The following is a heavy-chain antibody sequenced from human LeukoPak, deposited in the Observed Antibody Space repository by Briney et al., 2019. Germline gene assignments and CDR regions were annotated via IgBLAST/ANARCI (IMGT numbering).Heavy chain of an antibody. D-gene: IGHD1-1*01. CDR3: ARLYHPPNWNDVFDAFDI. V-gene: IGHV4-39*01. CDR1: GGSISSSSYY. CDR2: IYYSGST. J-gene: IGHJ3*02. Sequence: SETLSLTCTVSGGSISSSSYYWGWIRQPPGKGLEWIGSIYYSGSTYYNPSLKSRVTIPVDTSKNQFSLKLSPVTAADTAVYYCARLYHPPNWNDVFDAFDIWGQGTMVTVSS.